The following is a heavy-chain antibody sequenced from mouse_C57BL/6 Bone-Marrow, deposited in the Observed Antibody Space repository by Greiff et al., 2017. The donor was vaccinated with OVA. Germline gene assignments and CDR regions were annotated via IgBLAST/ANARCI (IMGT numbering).Heavy chain of an antibody. V-gene: IGHV5-12*01. J-gene: IGHJ4*01. CDR3: ARSLRRGYAMDY. Sequence: EVHLVESGGGLVQPGGSLKLSCAASGFTFSDYYMYWVRQTPEKRLEWVAYISNGGGSTYYPDTVKGRCTITRDNAKNTQYLQMSRLKSEDTAMYYCARSLRRGYAMDYWGQGTSVTVSS. CDR1: GFTFSDYY. CDR2: ISNGGGST. D-gene: IGHD2-12*01.